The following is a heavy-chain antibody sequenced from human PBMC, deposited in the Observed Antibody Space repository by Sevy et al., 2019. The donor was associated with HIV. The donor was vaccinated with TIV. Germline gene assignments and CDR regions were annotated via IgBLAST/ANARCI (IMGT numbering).Heavy chain of an antibody. J-gene: IGHJ3*02. Sequence: SEALSLTCTVPGGSISSSDYYWSWIRQPPGKGLEWIGYISYSGNTYYSPSLKSRVTISGDTSQNQFSLKLSSVTAADTAVYYCARRLYGDYSDAFDIWGQGTVVTVSS. V-gene: IGHV4-30-4*01. D-gene: IGHD4-17*01. CDR3: ARRLYGDYSDAFDI. CDR2: ISYSGNT. CDR1: GGSISSSDYY.